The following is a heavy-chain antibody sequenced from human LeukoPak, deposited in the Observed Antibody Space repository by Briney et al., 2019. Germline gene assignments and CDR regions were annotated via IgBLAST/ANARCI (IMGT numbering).Heavy chain of an antibody. V-gene: IGHV3-30*18. Sequence: GGSLRHSCAASRFTFSSYGMHWVRQAPGQGLKGVAVISYDGSNKYYADSVKGRFTISRDNSKNTLYLQMNSLRAEDTAVYYCAKITMVRGAQHGMDVWGQGTTVTVSS. CDR2: ISYDGSNK. D-gene: IGHD3-10*01. J-gene: IGHJ6*02. CDR1: RFTFSSYG. CDR3: AKITMVRGAQHGMDV.